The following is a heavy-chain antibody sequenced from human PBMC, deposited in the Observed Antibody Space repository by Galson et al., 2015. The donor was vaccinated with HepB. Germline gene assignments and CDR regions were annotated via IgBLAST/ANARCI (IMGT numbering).Heavy chain of an antibody. J-gene: IGHJ5*02. CDR3: AENYGDYPNWFDP. D-gene: IGHD4-17*01. V-gene: IGHV3-23*01. Sequence: SLRLSCAASGFTFSSYAMSWVRQAPGKGLEWVSAISGSGGSAYYADSVKGRFTISRDNSKNTLYLQMNSLRAEDTAVYYCAENYGDYPNWFDPWGQGTLVTVSS. CDR2: ISGSGGSA. CDR1: GFTFSSYA.